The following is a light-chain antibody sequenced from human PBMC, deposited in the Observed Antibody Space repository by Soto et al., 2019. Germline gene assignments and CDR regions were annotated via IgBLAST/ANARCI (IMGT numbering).Light chain of an antibody. Sequence: DIVLTQSPDSLAVSLGERATINCKSSQTVLYNSNTKTFLAWYQQKPGQPPRLLIYWASTRESWVPDRFSRSGSGSDFTLTISRLQAEDVAVYYCHQYYNTPSFTFGPGTKVDI. CDR1: QTVLYNSNTKTF. J-gene: IGKJ3*01. V-gene: IGKV4-1*01. CDR3: HQYYNTPSFT. CDR2: WAS.